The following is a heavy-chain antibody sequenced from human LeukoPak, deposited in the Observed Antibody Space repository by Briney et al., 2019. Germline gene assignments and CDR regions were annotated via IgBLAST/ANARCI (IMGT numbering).Heavy chain of an antibody. V-gene: IGHV3-43*01. CDR1: GFTFDDYT. J-gene: IGHJ4*02. CDR2: ISWDGGST. Sequence: PGGSLRLSCAASGFTFDDYTMHWVRQAPGKGLEWVSLISWDGGSTYYADSVKGRFTISRDNSKNSLYLQMNSLRTEDTALYYCAKLARSSAAIVYYFDYWGQGTLVTVSS. CDR3: AKLARSSAAIVYYFDY. D-gene: IGHD2-2*02.